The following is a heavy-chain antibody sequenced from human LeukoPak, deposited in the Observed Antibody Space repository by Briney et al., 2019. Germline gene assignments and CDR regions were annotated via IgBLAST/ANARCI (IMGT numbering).Heavy chain of an antibody. V-gene: IGHV3-23*01. J-gene: IGHJ2*01. D-gene: IGHD1-26*01. CDR2: ISGSGGFT. CDR3: AKDRTVGASYWYFDL. CDR1: GFTFSSYA. Sequence: GGSLRLSCAASGFTFSSYAMSWVRQAPGKGLEWVSFISGSGGFTYYADSVKGRFTISRDSSKNTLFLHMNTLRAEDTAIYYCAKDRTVGASYWYFDLWGRGTLVTVSS.